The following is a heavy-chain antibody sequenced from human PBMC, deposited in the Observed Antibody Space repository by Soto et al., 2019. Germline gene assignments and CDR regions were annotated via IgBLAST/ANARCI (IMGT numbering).Heavy chain of an antibody. CDR1: GGSISSGGYS. V-gene: IGHV4-30-2*01. J-gene: IGHJ6*02. Sequence: LSLTCAVSGGSISSGGYSGSWIRQPPGKGLEWIGYIYHSGSTYYNPSLKSRVTISLDRSKSQFSLKLISVTAADTAVYYCASSACHPGDFFYCNGLAFWGQGTTVTV. CDR2: IYHSGST. D-gene: IGHD3-10*01. CDR3: ASSACHPGDFFYCNGLAF.